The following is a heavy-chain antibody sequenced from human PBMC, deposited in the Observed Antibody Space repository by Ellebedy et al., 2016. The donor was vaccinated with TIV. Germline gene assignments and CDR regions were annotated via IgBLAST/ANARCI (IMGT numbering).Heavy chain of an antibody. Sequence: ASVKVSXKASGGTFSIYALSWVRQTRGQGLELMGGFIPLFGTANYPPKFQGRVTITADDSTNTAYMELSSLRSEDTAVYYCARAGCSGADCYDGYYYYYLDVWGKGTTVTVSS. V-gene: IGHV1-69*13. J-gene: IGHJ6*03. D-gene: IGHD2-2*01. CDR1: GGTFSIYA. CDR3: ARAGCSGADCYDGYYYYYLDV. CDR2: FIPLFGTA.